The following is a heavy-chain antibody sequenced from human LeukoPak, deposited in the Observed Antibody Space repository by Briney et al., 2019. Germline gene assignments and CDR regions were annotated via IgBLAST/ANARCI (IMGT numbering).Heavy chain of an antibody. J-gene: IGHJ4*02. D-gene: IGHD3-22*01. V-gene: IGHV3-30-3*01. CDR3: ARDSDSYYYDSSGPMNY. CDR1: GFTFSGYA. CDR2: ISYDGSNE. Sequence: GGSLRLSCAASGFTFSGYAMHWVRQAPGKGLEWVAVISYDGSNEYYADSVKGRFTISRDNSKNTLYLQMNSLRAEDTAVYYCARDSDSYYYDSSGPMNYWGQGTLVTVSS.